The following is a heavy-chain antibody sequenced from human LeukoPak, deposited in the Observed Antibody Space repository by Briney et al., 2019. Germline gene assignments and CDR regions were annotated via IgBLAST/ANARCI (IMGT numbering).Heavy chain of an antibody. D-gene: IGHD3-10*01. V-gene: IGHV4-59*01. CDR3: ARVVGGSTYYFDY. J-gene: IGHJ4*02. Sequence: PSETLSLTCTVSGGSISNYYLNWIRQPPGKGLEWIGYIYYSGSTNYNPSLKSRVTISVDTSKNQFSLKLSSVTAADTAVYYCARVVGGSTYYFDYWGQGTLVTVSS. CDR1: GGSISNYY. CDR2: IYYSGST.